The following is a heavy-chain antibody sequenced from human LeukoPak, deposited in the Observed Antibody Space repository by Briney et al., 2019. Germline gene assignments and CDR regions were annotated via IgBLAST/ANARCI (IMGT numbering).Heavy chain of an antibody. CDR3: ARDRYCSSTSCKYASYYMDV. J-gene: IGHJ6*03. CDR1: GGSISSYY. D-gene: IGHD2-2*01. Sequence: PSETLSLTCTVSGGSISSYYWSWIRQPAGKGLEWIGRIYTSGSTNYNPSLKSRATMSVDTSKNQFSLKLSSVTAADTAVYYCARDRYCSSTSCKYASYYMDVWGKGTTVTVSS. CDR2: IYTSGST. V-gene: IGHV4-4*07.